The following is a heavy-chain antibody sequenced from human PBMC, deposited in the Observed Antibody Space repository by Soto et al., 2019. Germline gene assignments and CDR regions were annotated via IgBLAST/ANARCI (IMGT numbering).Heavy chain of an antibody. J-gene: IGHJ6*01. CDR1: VFSLNDYD. CDR3: AKSNRGAYDTPDF. Sequence: PGGSLGVNCASSVFSLNDYDMHWVRQPPGKGLEWVADISYDGRNKYYTDCVRGRFTISRDISKGTLYLQMNSLRPEDTAVYYCAKSNRGAYDTPDFWGQGTTVTVSS. CDR2: ISYDGRNK. V-gene: IGHV3-30*18. D-gene: IGHD3-22*01.